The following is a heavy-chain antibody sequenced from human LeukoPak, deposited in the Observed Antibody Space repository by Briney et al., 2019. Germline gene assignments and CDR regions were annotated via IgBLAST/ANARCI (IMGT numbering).Heavy chain of an antibody. V-gene: IGHV3-23*01. Sequence: GGSLRLSCAASGFTFSSYAMSWVRQAPGKGLEWVSSISGSGGSTYYADSVKGRFTISRDNSKNTLYLQMNSLRADETAVYYFASRPCAESGPLDYWGQGTLVTVSS. J-gene: IGHJ4*02. CDR2: ISGSGGST. D-gene: IGHD6-25*01. CDR1: GFTFSSYA. CDR3: ASRPCAESGPLDY.